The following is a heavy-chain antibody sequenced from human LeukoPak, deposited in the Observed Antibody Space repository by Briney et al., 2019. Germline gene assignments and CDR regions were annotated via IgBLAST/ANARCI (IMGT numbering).Heavy chain of an antibody. J-gene: IGHJ3*02. D-gene: IGHD2-2*03. CDR3: AREWIDVGAAFDI. V-gene: IGHV3-64*01. CDR2: ISSNGGST. Sequence: GGSLRLSCAASGFTFSSYAMHWVRQAPGKGLEYVSAISSNGGSTYYANSVKGRFTISRDNSKNTLYLQMNSLRAEDTAVYYCAREWIDVGAAFDIWGQGTMVTVSS. CDR1: GFTFSSYA.